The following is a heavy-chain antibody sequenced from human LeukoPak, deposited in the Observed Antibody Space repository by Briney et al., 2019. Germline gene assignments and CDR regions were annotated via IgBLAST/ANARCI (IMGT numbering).Heavy chain of an antibody. D-gene: IGHD2-21*02. Sequence: GGSLRLSCAASGFTFRGYGIHWVRQAPGKGLEWVAVISYGGSNKYYADSVKGRFIISRDNSKNTLYLQMNSLRAEDTAVYYCAKDRLSGGDCYPNRCYYYGMDVWGQGTTVTVSS. J-gene: IGHJ6*02. CDR3: AKDRLSGGDCYPNRCYYYGMDV. V-gene: IGHV3-30*18. CDR2: ISYGGSNK. CDR1: GFTFRGYG.